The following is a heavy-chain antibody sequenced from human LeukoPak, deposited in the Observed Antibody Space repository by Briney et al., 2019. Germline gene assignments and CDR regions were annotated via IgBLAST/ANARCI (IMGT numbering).Heavy chain of an antibody. CDR1: GGSISSGGYS. D-gene: IGHD3-22*01. V-gene: IGHV4-30-2*01. Sequence: SQTLSLTCAVSGGSISSGGYSWSWIRQPPGKGLEWIGYIYHSGSTYYNPSLKSRVTISVDRSKNQFSLKPSSVTAADTAVYYCARGYYYDSSGYYYDAFDIWGQGTMVTVSS. J-gene: IGHJ3*02. CDR3: ARGYYYDSSGYYYDAFDI. CDR2: IYHSGST.